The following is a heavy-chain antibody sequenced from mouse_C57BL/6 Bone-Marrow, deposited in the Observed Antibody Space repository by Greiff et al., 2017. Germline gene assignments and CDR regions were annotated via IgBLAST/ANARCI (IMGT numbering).Heavy chain of an antibody. CDR3: TTGDSAWGFDD. J-gene: IGHJ1*03. V-gene: IGHV14-4*01. D-gene: IGHD6-1*01. CDR1: GFNIKDDY. Sequence: EVMLVESGAELVRPGASVKLSCTASGFNIKDDYMHWVKQRPEQGLEWIGWIAPETGDTEYASKFQGKATITADTSSNTAYLQLSSLTSADTAVYECTTGDSAWGFDDWGTGTTVTVAS. CDR2: IAPETGDT.